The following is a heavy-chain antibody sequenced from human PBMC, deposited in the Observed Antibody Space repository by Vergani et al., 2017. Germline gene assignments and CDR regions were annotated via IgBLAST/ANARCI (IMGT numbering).Heavy chain of an antibody. Sequence: QVQLVQSGAGVKKPGSSVKVSCKVSGGPFSSYTIGWVQQAPGQGLEWMGRIIPILGIANYAQKFQGRVTITADKSTSPAYMELSSLRAEDTAVYYCARDRDYGDYGAFDIWGQGTMVTVSS. V-gene: IGHV1-69*02. CDR2: IIPILGIA. J-gene: IGHJ3*02. CDR1: GGPFSSYT. CDR3: ARDRDYGDYGAFDI. D-gene: IGHD4-17*01.